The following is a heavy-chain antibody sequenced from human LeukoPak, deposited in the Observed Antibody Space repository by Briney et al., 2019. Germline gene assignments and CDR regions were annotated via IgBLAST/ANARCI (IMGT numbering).Heavy chain of an antibody. Sequence: SVKVSCKASGGTFSSYAISWVRQAPGQGLEWMGWIITVLNIANSTQKFQGRVTITADKSTSTAYMELSSLRSEDTAVYYCARGRAVWGNYYFDLWGQGTLVTVSS. CDR3: ARGRAVWGNYYFDL. D-gene: IGHD3-16*01. CDR2: IITVLNIA. J-gene: IGHJ4*02. V-gene: IGHV1-69*10. CDR1: GGTFSSYA.